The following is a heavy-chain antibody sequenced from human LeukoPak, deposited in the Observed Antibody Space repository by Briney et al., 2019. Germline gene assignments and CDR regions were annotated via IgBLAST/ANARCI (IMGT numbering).Heavy chain of an antibody. D-gene: IGHD3-22*01. J-gene: IGHJ4*02. V-gene: IGHV4-39*07. CDR2: IYYSGST. CDR1: GGSISSSSYY. Sequence: TSETLSLTCTVSGGSISSSSYYWGWIRQPPGKGLEWIGSIYYSGSTYYDPSLKSRVTISVDTSKNQFSLKLSSVTAADTAVYYCARFFRHYDSSGYFELYPLDYWGQGTLVTVSS. CDR3: ARFFRHYDSSGYFELYPLDY.